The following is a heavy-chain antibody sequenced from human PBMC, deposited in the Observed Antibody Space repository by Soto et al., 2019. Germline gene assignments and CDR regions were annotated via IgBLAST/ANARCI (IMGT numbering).Heavy chain of an antibody. J-gene: IGHJ5*02. Sequence: SETLSLTCTVSGGSISSYYWSWIRQPAGKGLEWIGRIYTSGSTNYNPSLKSRVTMSVDTSKNQFPLKLSSVTAADTAVYYCARLWCSGGSCYPGDWFDPWGQGTLVTVSS. CDR2: IYTSGST. CDR1: GGSISSYY. V-gene: IGHV4-4*07. CDR3: ARLWCSGGSCYPGDWFDP. D-gene: IGHD2-15*01.